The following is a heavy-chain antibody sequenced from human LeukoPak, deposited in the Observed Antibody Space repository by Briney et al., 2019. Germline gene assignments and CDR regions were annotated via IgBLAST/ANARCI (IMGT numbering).Heavy chain of an antibody. CDR1: GYTFTGYY. CDR2: INPNSGGT. Sequence: ASVKVSCKASGYTFTGYYMHWVRQAPGQGLEWMGWINPNSGGTNYAQKFQGRVTMTRDTSISTAYMELSRLRSDDTAVYYCARDSVESSSRGDCWGQGTLVTVSS. D-gene: IGHD6-13*01. CDR3: ARDSVESSSRGDC. J-gene: IGHJ4*02. V-gene: IGHV1-2*02.